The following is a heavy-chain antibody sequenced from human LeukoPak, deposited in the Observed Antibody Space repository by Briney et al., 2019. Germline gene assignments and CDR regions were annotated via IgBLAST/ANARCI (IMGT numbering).Heavy chain of an antibody. D-gene: IGHD1-26*01. Sequence: KSSETLSLTCTVSGDSISNYYWSWIRQPAGKGLEWIGRIYTSGSTNYNPSLKSRVTMSVDTSKNQFSLKLSSVTAADTAVYYCARDVALSGSYYSFWFDPWGQGTLVTVSS. CDR2: IYTSGST. CDR3: ARDVALSGSYYSFWFDP. CDR1: GDSISNYY. J-gene: IGHJ5*02. V-gene: IGHV4-4*07.